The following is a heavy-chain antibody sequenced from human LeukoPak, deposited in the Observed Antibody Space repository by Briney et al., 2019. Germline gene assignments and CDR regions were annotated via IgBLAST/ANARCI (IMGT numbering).Heavy chain of an antibody. D-gene: IGHD2-21*01. Sequence: PSETLSLTCAVYGGSFSDYYWSWIRQPPGKGLEWIGEINQIGSTNYNPSIKSPVTISVDTSKNQFSLTLRSVTAAETAVYYCARSRSRPLLPPLPKSQYYFDYWGQGTLVTVSS. V-gene: IGHV4-34*01. CDR2: INQIGST. CDR1: GGSFSDYY. CDR3: ARSRSRPLLPPLPKSQYYFDY. J-gene: IGHJ4*02.